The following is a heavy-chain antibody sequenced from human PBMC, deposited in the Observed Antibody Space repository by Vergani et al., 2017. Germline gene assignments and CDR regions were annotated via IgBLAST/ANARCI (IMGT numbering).Heavy chain of an antibody. D-gene: IGHD4-11*01. Sequence: QVQLQQWGAGLLKPSETLSLTCAVYGGSFSGYYWSWIRQPPGKELEWMGEINHSGSTNYNPSLKSRVTISVDTSKNQFSLKLSSVTAADTAVYYCARVRYSNYGDPYYFDYWGQGTLVTVSS. J-gene: IGHJ4*02. CDR2: INHSGST. CDR3: ARVRYSNYGDPYYFDY. V-gene: IGHV4-34*01. CDR1: GGSFSGYY.